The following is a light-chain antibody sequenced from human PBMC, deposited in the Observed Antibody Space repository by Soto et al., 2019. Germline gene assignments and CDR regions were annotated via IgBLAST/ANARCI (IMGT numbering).Light chain of an antibody. CDR2: DAS. J-gene: IGKJ5*01. CDR1: QSASNY. V-gene: IGKV3-11*01. CDR3: QQRSNWPT. Sequence: DIVLTQSPATLSLSPGERAILSCRASQSASNYLAWYQQKPGQAPRLLIYDASNRATGIPARFSGSGSGTEFTLTISSLEPEDSAVYYCQQRSNWPTFGQGTRLEIK.